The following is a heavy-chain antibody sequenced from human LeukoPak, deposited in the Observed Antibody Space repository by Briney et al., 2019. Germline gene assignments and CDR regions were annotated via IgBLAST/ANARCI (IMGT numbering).Heavy chain of an antibody. CDR2: ISSSSSYI. D-gene: IGHD2-2*01. CDR3: ARAEDIVVVPAAVDY. V-gene: IGHV3-21*01. Sequence: GGSLRLSCAASGFTFNTYTMNWVRQAPGKGLEWVSSISSSSSYIYYADSVKGRFTISRDNAKNSLYLQMNSLRAEDTAVYYCARAEDIVVVPAAVDYWGQGTLVTVSS. CDR1: GFTFNTYT. J-gene: IGHJ4*02.